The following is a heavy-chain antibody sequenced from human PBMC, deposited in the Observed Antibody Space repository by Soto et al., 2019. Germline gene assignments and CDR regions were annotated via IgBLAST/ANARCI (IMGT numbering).Heavy chain of an antibody. V-gene: IGHV2-5*02. J-gene: IGHJ4*02. D-gene: IGHD3-10*01. Sequence: QITLKESGPTLVKPTQTXTXTXXXXGFSXSTXXVXVXWXRQPPGKALEWLAIIYWDDEKRYSPSLKTRLTVTKDTSKNQVVLTMTNVDPVDTATYYXAHRAYFDSGKQFDYWGQGTLVSVSS. CDR1: GFSXSTXXVX. CDR2: IYWDDEK. CDR3: AHRAYFDSGKQFDY.